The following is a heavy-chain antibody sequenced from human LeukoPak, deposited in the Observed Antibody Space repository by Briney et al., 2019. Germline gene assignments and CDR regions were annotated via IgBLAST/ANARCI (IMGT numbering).Heavy chain of an antibody. CDR2: IKQDGSEK. D-gene: IGHD6-19*01. V-gene: IGHV3-7*01. CDR3: ARDSSGWFGGYYFDY. J-gene: IGHJ4*02. CDR1: GFTFSSYW. Sequence: PGGSLRLSCAASGFTFSSYWMSWVRQAPGKGLEWVANIKQDGSEKYYVDSVKGRFTISRDNAKNSLYLQMNSLRAEDTAVYYCARDSSGWFGGYYFDYWGQGTLVTVSS.